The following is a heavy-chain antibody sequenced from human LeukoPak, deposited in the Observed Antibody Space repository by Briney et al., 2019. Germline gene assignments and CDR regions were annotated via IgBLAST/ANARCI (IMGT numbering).Heavy chain of an antibody. CDR1: GFTFRNYA. D-gene: IGHD4-17*01. J-gene: IGHJ4*02. CDR2: IRNFGET. Sequence: GGSLRLSCVASGFTFRNYAMAWVRQAPGKGLEWVSSIRNFGETHYADSVRGRFIISRDNSQNTLYLQMNSLRAEDSALYYCANIPPFDYGDYAIRLDWGQGTLVTVSS. CDR3: ANIPPFDYGDYAIRLD. V-gene: IGHV3-23*01.